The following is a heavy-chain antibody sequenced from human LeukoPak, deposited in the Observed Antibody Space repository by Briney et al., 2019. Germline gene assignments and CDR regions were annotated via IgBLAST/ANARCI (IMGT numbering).Heavy chain of an antibody. CDR2: ITGSGGST. D-gene: IGHD2-8*01. CDR1: GFSFSNYA. J-gene: IGHJ4*02. V-gene: IGHV3-23*01. CDR3: AKGLKPAMASRSNYFDY. Sequence: GGSLSLSCAASGFSFSNYAMNWVRQAPGKGLEWVSTITGSGGSTHYADSVKGRFTISRDNSKNTLYLQMNSLRADDTAVYYCAKGLKPAMASRSNYFDYWGQGALVTVSS.